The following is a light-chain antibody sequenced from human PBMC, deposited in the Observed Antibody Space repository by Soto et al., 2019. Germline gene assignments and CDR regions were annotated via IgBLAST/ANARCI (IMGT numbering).Light chain of an antibody. CDR3: QQSRSAPYS. V-gene: IGKV1-39*01. CDR2: SAS. CDR1: QTISRS. Sequence: DIQLTQSPSSLSASVGDRVTITCRASQTISRSLSWYHQKPGKAPKLLIYSASTLLSGVPSRFSGSGSGTDFTLTISSLQHEDFATYYCQQSRSAPYSFGQGTKLDI. J-gene: IGKJ2*03.